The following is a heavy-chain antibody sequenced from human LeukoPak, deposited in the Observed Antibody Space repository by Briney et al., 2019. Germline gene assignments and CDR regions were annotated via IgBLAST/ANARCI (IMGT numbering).Heavy chain of an antibody. CDR3: TRAALPAAIRSLTSNWYDP. D-gene: IGHD2-2*02. CDR2: IIPIFDTA. Sequence: ASVKVCCKASGGTFSSYSISWVRQAPGQGLEWMGGIIPIFDTANYAQKFQGRVTITTDESTNTAYMELSSLRSDDTAVYYCTRAALPAAIRSLTSNWYDPWGQGTLVTVSS. J-gene: IGHJ5*02. CDR1: GGTFSSYS. V-gene: IGHV1-69*05.